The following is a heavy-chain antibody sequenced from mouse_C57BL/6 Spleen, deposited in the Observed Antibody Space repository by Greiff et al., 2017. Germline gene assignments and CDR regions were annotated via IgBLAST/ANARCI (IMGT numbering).Heavy chain of an antibody. CDR2: IYPGDGDT. J-gene: IGHJ1*03. Sequence: QVQLQQSGPELVKPGASVKISCKASGYAFSSSWMNWVKQRPGKGLEWIGRIYPGDGDTNYNGKFKGKDTLTADKSSSTAYRQLSSLTSGDSAVYFCAREGDGSSPGYFDVWGTGTTVTVSS. CDR1: GYAFSSSW. D-gene: IGHD1-1*01. V-gene: IGHV1-82*01. CDR3: AREGDGSSPGYFDV.